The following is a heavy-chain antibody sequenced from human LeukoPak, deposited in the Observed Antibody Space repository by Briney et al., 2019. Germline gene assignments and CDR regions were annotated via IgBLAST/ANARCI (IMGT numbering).Heavy chain of an antibody. Sequence: PSETLSLTCTVSGGSISSYYWSWIRQPPGKGPEWIGYIYYSGSTNYNPSLQSRVTISVDTSKNQFSLKLRSVTAADTAVYYCARDLRVGGNSGWYAFDIWGQGTMVTVSS. V-gene: IGHV4-59*01. CDR1: GGSISSYY. CDR2: IYYSGST. D-gene: IGHD6-19*01. J-gene: IGHJ3*02. CDR3: ARDLRVGGNSGWYAFDI.